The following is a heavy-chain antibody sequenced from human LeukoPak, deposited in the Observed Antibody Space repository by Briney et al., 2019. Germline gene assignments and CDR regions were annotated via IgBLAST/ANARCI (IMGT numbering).Heavy chain of an antibody. Sequence: GGSLRLSCAASGFTFSSYSMNWVRQAPGKGLEWVSSISSSSSYIYYADSVKGRFTISRDNAKNSLYLQMNSLRAEDTAVYYCARDRIVGATNANWFDPWGQGTLVTVSS. CDR1: GFTFSSYS. V-gene: IGHV3-21*01. CDR3: ARDRIVGATNANWFDP. D-gene: IGHD1-26*01. J-gene: IGHJ5*02. CDR2: ISSSSSYI.